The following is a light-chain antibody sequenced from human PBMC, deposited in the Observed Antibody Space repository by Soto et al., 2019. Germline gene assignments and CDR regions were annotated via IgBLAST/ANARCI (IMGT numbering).Light chain of an antibody. CDR2: GAS. CDR3: QQYNNWPIT. Sequence: EIVMTHSPVTLSVSPLESATLSCRASQGVIRDLAWYQQKPGQPPRLLMYGASTRATGIPARFSGSGSGTGFTLTISSLQSEDFAVYYCQQYNNWPITFGQGTRLEIK. J-gene: IGKJ5*01. V-gene: IGKV3-15*01. CDR1: QGVIRD.